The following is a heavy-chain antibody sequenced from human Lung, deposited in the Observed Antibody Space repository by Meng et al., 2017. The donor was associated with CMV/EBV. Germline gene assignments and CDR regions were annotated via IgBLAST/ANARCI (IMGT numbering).Heavy chain of an antibody. CDR1: GFIFSAYE. CDR2: IHARGHIV. D-gene: IGHD2-2*01. Sequence: SLKISXAASGFIFSAYEIIWVRQAPGKGLEWVSYIHARGHIVHYADFVNGRFTISRDSAKNSVDLQMSSLKTEDTAVYYCTTDEYCSSTSCYPPFDYWGQGTLVTVSS. CDR3: TTDEYCSSTSCYPPFDY. V-gene: IGHV3-48*03. J-gene: IGHJ4*02.